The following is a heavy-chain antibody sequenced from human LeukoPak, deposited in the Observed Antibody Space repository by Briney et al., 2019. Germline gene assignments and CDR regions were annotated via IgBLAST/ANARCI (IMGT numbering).Heavy chain of an antibody. V-gene: IGHV4-61*09. CDR2: IYTSGST. D-gene: IGHD6-13*01. CDR3: ARDFVIAATTEYFQY. CDR1: GGSISSGSYY. Sequence: KTSETLSLTCTVSGGSISSGSYYWSWIRQPAGKGLEWIGHIYTSGSTKYNPSLKSRVTISADTSKNQSSLKLSSVTAADTAVYYCARDFVIAATTEYFQYWGQGTLVTVSS. J-gene: IGHJ1*01.